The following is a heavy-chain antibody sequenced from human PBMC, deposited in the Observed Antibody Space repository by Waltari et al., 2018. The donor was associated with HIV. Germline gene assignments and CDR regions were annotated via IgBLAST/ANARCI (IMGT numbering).Heavy chain of an antibody. J-gene: IGHJ6*02. CDR3: ARDNPAYDSSGYYYGMDV. V-gene: IGHV3-66*01. CDR1: GFLVSSHY. CDR2: IYSGGST. Sequence: EVQLLESGGGLVQPGGSLRLSCAASGFLVSSHYISWVRQAPGKGLEWVSVIYSGGSTYYGDSVKGRFTISRDNSKNTLYLQMNSLRAEDTAVYYCARDNPAYDSSGYYYGMDVWGQGTTVTVSS. D-gene: IGHD3-22*01.